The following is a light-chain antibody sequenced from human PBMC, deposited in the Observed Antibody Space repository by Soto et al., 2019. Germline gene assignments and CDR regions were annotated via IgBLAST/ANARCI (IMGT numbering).Light chain of an antibody. CDR1: SSDVGAYNY. Sequence: QSALTQPRSVSGSPGQSITISCTGTSSDVGAYNYVSWYQQHPGKAPKVMIFDVTKRPSGVPDRFSGSKSDNTASLTISGLQAEDEADYYCCSYAGSNILVFGEGTQLTVL. CDR3: CSYAGSNILV. J-gene: IGLJ2*01. CDR2: DVT. V-gene: IGLV2-11*01.